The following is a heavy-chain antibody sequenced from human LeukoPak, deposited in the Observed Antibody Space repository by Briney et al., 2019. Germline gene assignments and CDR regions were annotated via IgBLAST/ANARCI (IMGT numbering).Heavy chain of an antibody. CDR1: GFTFSSYN. D-gene: IGHD3-10*01. V-gene: IGHV3-48*01. CDR3: ARQGDLLWFGEYGAFDI. J-gene: IGHJ3*02. Sequence: GGSLRLSCAASGFTFSSYNMNWVRQAPGKGPEWISYISSTSNTMYYADSVKGRFTISRDNAKNSLYLQMNSLRAEDTAVYYCARQGDLLWFGEYGAFDIWGQGTMVTVSS. CDR2: ISSTSNTM.